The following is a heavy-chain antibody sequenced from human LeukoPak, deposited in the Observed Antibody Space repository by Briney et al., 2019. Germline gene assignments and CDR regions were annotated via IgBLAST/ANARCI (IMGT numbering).Heavy chain of an antibody. CDR3: ARAQMGAPTDC. D-gene: IGHD1-26*01. J-gene: IGHJ4*02. V-gene: IGHV3-9*01. CDR2: ISWNSGSI. CDR1: GFTFDDYA. Sequence: GGSLRLSCAASGFTFDDYAMHWVRQAPGKGLEWVSGISWNSGSIGYAGSVKGRFTISRDIAKNTLYLQMNSLRAEDTAVYYCARAQMGAPTDCWGQGTLVTVSS.